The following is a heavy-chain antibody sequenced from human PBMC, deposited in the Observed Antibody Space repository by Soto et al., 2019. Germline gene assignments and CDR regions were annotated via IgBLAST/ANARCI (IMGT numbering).Heavy chain of an antibody. CDR1: GGSISSYY. V-gene: IGHV4-59*01. CDR2: IYYSGST. Sequence: QVQLQESGPGLVKPSETLSLTCTVSGGSISSYYWSWIRQPPGKGLEWIGYIYYSGSTNYNPSLKRRVTIQVDTAKNQLSLKLSSVTAADTAVYYCASGYDKNDAFDIWGQGTMVTVSS. D-gene: IGHD5-12*01. CDR3: ASGYDKNDAFDI. J-gene: IGHJ3*02.